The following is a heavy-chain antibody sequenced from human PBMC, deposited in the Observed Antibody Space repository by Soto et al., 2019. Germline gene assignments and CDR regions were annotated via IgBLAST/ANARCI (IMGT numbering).Heavy chain of an antibody. J-gene: IGHJ4*02. Sequence: GASVKVSCKASGYTFTNYYIHWVRQAPGQGLEWMGLINPSGGGTSYAQKFQGRVTMTRDTSTNTVYMELSSLRFEDTAVYCCARERYSSGPFDFWGQGTLVTVSS. CDR1: GYTFTNYY. V-gene: IGHV1-46*01. CDR2: INPSGGGT. D-gene: IGHD5-18*01. CDR3: ARERYSSGPFDF.